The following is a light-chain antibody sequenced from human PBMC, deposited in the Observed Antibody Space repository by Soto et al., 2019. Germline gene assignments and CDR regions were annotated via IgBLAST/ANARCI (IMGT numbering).Light chain of an antibody. CDR1: QNVNSF. CDR3: QQCSAWPKT. Sequence: EIVLTQSPAALSLSPGERATLSCRASQNVNSFLAWYQQKPGLAPRLLIYDASNRATGIPARFSGSGSGTDFTLTISSLETVDFAVYYCQQCSAWPKTFGQGTKLELK. V-gene: IGKV3-11*01. J-gene: IGKJ2*01. CDR2: DAS.